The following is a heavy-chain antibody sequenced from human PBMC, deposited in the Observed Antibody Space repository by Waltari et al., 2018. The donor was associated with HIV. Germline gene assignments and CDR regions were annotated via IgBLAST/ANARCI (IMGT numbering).Heavy chain of an antibody. CDR1: GHTFSAYY. CDR2: IDASGGKT. V-gene: IGHV1-46*01. CDR3: ASKVASCYVY. J-gene: IGHJ4*02. Sequence: QVKLVQSGAKVRTPGALVQVSCRAPGHTFSAYYMHWVRQAPGQGFKWMGVIDASGGKTKYAQNFQGRVTMTRDTSMTTIYMELSSLTSEDTAMYYCASKVASCYVYWGQGTLVTVSS. D-gene: IGHD3-16*01.